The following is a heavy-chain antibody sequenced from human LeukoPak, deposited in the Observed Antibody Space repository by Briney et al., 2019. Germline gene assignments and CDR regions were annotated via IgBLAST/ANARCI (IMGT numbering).Heavy chain of an antibody. CDR2: IYSAGTT. CDR1: GFTVSNNY. V-gene: IGHV3-53*01. D-gene: IGHD6-13*01. Sequence: GRSLRLSCAASGFTVSNNYMSWVRQAPGKGLEWVSVIYSAGTTYYADSVKGRFTISRDNSKNTLYLQMNSLRAEDTAVYYCAKDAAGPEYWGQGTLVTVSS. CDR3: AKDAAGPEY. J-gene: IGHJ4*02.